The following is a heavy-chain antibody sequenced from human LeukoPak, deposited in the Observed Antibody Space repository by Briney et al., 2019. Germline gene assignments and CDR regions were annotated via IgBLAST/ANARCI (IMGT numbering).Heavy chain of an antibody. Sequence: SVKVSCKASGGTFTRYSISWVRQAPGQGLEWMGRIIPLLDRAKYAQKFQGRVTLTADESTSTAYMELSSLRSEDTAVYYCARDDGWGTIDYWGQGTLVTVSS. V-gene: IGHV1-69*08. CDR1: GGTFTRYS. CDR3: ARDDGWGTIDY. J-gene: IGHJ4*02. D-gene: IGHD3-10*01. CDR2: IIPLLDRA.